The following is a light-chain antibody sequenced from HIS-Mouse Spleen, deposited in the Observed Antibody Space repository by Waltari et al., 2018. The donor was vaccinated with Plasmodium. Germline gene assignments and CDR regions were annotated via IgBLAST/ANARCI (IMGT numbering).Light chain of an antibody. Sequence: QSVLTQPPSVSAAPGQKVTISCSGSSSNIGNNYVSWYQQLPGTAPKLLIYDKNKRPSGLPDLFAGAKSGTSATLGITGLQTGDEADYYCGTWDSSLSAVVFGGGTKLTVL. CDR1: SSNIGNNY. CDR2: DKN. CDR3: GTWDSSLSAVV. V-gene: IGLV1-51*01. J-gene: IGLJ2*01.